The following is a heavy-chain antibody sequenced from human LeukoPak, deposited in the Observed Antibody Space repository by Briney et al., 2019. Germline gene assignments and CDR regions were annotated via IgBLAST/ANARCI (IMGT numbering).Heavy chain of an antibody. CDR2: ISSSSSYI. D-gene: IGHD2-21*01. CDR1: GFTFSSYG. Sequence: GGSLRLSCAASGFTFSSYGMSWVRQAPGKGLEWVSSISSSSSYIYYADSVKGRFTISRDNAKNSLYLQMNSLRAEDTAVYYCARGSVGDFDNWGQGTLVTVSS. V-gene: IGHV3-21*01. CDR3: ARGSVGDFDN. J-gene: IGHJ4*02.